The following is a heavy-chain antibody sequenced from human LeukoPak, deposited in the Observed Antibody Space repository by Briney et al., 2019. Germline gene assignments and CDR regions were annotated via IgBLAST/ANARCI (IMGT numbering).Heavy chain of an antibody. CDR1: RFTFSSYA. D-gene: IGHD6-19*01. J-gene: IGHJ1*01. CDR3: ARDRIAVAGMGAFQH. Sequence: PGGSLRLSCAASRFTFSSYAMHWVRQAPGKGLEWVAGISHDGTNEYQADSVKGRFTISRDNSKSTLYLQMNSLRVEDTAIYYCARDRIAVAGMGAFQHWGQGTLVTVSS. CDR2: ISHDGTNE. V-gene: IGHV3-30*04.